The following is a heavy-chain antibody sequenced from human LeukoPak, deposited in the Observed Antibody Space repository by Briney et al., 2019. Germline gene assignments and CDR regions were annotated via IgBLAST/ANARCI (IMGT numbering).Heavy chain of an antibody. D-gene: IGHD6-19*01. Sequence: GGSLRLSCAASGFTFSSYAMHWVRQAPGKGLEWVAVISYDGSNKYYADSVKGRFTISRDNSKNTLYLQMNSLRAEDTAVYYCAKGDSADYHIAVAGTLGYWGQGTLVTVSS. V-gene: IGHV3-30-3*01. J-gene: IGHJ4*02. CDR1: GFTFSSYA. CDR2: ISYDGSNK. CDR3: AKGDSADYHIAVAGTLGY.